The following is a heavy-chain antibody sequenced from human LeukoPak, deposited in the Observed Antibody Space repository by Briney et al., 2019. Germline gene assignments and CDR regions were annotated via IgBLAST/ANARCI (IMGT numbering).Heavy chain of an antibody. J-gene: IGHJ5*02. CDR1: GYTLTELS. CDR2: FDPEDGET. Sequence: ASVKVSCKVSGYTLTELSMHWVRQAPGKGLEWMGGFDPEDGETIYAQKFQGRVTMTEDTSTDTAYMELSSLRSEDTAVYYCATLVANYDGLRWFDPWGQGTLVTVSS. CDR3: ATLVANYDGLRWFDP. V-gene: IGHV1-24*01. D-gene: IGHD3-3*01.